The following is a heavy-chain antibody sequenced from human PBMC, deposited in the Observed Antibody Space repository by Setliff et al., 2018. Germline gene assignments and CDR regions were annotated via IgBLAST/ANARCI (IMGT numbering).Heavy chain of an antibody. CDR1: GFNFSSFG. CDR2: IRFDGRKQ. Sequence: LRLSCAASGFNFSSFGMHWVRQTPGKGLEWIGHIRFDGRKQNYADSVTGRFTISRDNSKSTVYLLLNGLTVDDTAMYYCARDQFRNSGGLYSWGQGTLVTVSS. J-gene: IGHJ5*02. V-gene: IGHV3-30*02. CDR3: ARDQFRNSGGLYS. D-gene: IGHD1-7*01.